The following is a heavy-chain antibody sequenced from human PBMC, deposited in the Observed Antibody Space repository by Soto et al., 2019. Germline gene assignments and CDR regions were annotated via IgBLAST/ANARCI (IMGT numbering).Heavy chain of an antibody. CDR2: ISAYNGNT. CDR3: ARGINYGDYSRWFDP. D-gene: IGHD4-17*01. J-gene: IGHJ5*02. Sequence: ASVKVSCKASGYTFTSYGISWVRQAPGQGLEWMGWISAYNGNTNYAQKLQGRVTMTTDTSTSTAYMELRSLRSDDTAVYYCARGINYGDYSRWFDPWGPGTLVTVSS. V-gene: IGHV1-18*01. CDR1: GYTFTSYG.